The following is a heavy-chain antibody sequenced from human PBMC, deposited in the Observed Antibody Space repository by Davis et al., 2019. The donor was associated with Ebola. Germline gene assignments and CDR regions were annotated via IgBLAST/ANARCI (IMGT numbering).Heavy chain of an antibody. Sequence: GGSLRLSCAASGFTFSSYSMNWVRQAPGKGPEWIAFISHDGRNIPYAGSVWGRFTISRDNSRNTAFLQMNSLRGEDTALYYCAIDPNWQFGYWGQGILVTVSS. CDR1: GFTFSSYS. D-gene: IGHD1-1*01. CDR3: AIDPNWQFGY. J-gene: IGHJ4*02. CDR2: ISHDGRNI. V-gene: IGHV3-30*03.